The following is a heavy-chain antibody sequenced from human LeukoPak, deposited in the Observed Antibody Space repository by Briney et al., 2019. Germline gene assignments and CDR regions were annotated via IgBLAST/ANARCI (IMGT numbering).Heavy chain of an antibody. CDR3: ARDRIIYGDYGDAFDI. CDR2: ISSSSTYI. J-gene: IGHJ3*02. V-gene: IGHV3-21*01. Sequence: GGSLRLSCEASGFSFSTYEMNWVRQAPGKGLEWVSSISSSSTYIYYADSVKGRFSISRDNAKNSLYLQMNSLRAEDTAVYYCARDRIIYGDYGDAFDIWGQGTMVTVSS. CDR1: GFSFSTYE. D-gene: IGHD4-17*01.